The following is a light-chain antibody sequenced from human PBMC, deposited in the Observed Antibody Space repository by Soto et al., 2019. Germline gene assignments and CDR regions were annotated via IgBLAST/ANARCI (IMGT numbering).Light chain of an antibody. CDR2: AAS. J-gene: IGKJ2*01. CDR1: QSISSS. CDR3: QQTYSTLPYT. V-gene: IGKV1-39*01. Sequence: DIQMTQSPSSLSASVGDRVTITCRASQSISSSLNWYQQKPGKAPKLLIYAASSLQSGVPSRFSGSGSGTEFTLTISSLQPEDFATYYCQQTYSTLPYTFGQGTKLEIK.